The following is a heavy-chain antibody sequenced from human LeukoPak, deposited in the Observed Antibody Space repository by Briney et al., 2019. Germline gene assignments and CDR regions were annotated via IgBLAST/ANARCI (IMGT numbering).Heavy chain of an antibody. J-gene: IGHJ5*02. Sequence: GGSLRLSCAASHFTFFSSWMSWVRQAPGKGLEWVANIKPDGSEKYYVDSVTGRFTISRDNAKNSLYLQMNNLRAEDTAMYYCAVSNWMDPWGQGTLVTVSS. CDR3: AVSNWMDP. CDR2: IKPDGSEK. V-gene: IGHV3-7*01. CDR1: HFTFFSSW.